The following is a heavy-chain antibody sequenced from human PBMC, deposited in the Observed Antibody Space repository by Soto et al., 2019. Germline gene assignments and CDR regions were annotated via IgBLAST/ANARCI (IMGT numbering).Heavy chain of an antibody. J-gene: IGHJ4*02. V-gene: IGHV3-23*01. D-gene: IGHD2-15*01. CDR3: AKDRYCSGGSCYSDFDY. Sequence: EVQLLESGGGLVQPGGSLRLSCAASGFTFSTYAMSWVRQAPGKGLEWVSAIGGGVGSAYYADSVKGRFTISRDNSKNTLYLQMNSRRAEDTAVYYCAKDRYCSGGSCYSDFDYWGQGTLVTVSS. CDR2: IGGGVGSA. CDR1: GFTFSTYA.